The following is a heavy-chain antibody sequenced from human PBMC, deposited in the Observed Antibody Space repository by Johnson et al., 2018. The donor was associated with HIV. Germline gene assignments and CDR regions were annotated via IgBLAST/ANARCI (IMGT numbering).Heavy chain of an antibody. J-gene: IGHJ3*02. D-gene: IGHD3-3*01. CDR1: GFTFNSYA. CDR3: AKGYYDSPFGFDI. CDR2: IWYDGSNE. Sequence: QVQLVESGGGVVQPGTSLRLSCVASGFTFNSYAMHWVRQAPGKGLEWLSVIWYDGSNEYYTDPVKGRFTISRDNSKNALYLQMHNLTTEDTAVYYCAKGYYDSPFGFDIWGQGTMVIVSS. V-gene: IGHV3-33*06.